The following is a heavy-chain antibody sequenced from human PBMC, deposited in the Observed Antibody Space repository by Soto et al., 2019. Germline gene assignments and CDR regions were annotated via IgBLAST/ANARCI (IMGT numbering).Heavy chain of an antibody. Sequence: PSETLSLTCTVSGGSISSYYWSWIRQPPGKGLEWIGYIYYSGSTNYNPSLKSRVTISVDTSKNRFSLKLSSVTAADTAVYYCARLHYDYVWGSPQYYFDYWGQGTLVTVSS. D-gene: IGHD3-16*01. CDR2: IYYSGST. CDR1: GGSISSYY. J-gene: IGHJ4*02. V-gene: IGHV4-59*01. CDR3: ARLHYDYVWGSPQYYFDY.